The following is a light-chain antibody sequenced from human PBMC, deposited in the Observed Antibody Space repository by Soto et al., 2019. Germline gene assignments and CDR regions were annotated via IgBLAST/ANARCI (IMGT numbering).Light chain of an antibody. CDR3: SSYTSSSTRLYV. CDR1: SSDVGGYNY. V-gene: IGLV2-14*01. CDR2: DVS. Sequence: QSALTQPASVSGSPGQSITISCTGTSSDVGGYNYVSWYQQHPGKAPKLMIYDVSNRPSGVSNRFSGSKSSNTASLTISGLHAKDEDDYYCSSYTSSSTRLYVFGTGTKLTVL. J-gene: IGLJ1*01.